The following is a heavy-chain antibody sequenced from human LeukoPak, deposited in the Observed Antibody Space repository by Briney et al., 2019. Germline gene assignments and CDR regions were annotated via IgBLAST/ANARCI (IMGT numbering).Heavy chain of an antibody. CDR1: GFTFSSAC. Sequence: PGGSLRLSCAASGFTFSSACLSWVRQAPGKGLEWVGRIRTKSDGETVDYAAPVKGRFTISRDDSKNTLFLQMNSLKTEDTAVYYCATPALGRRLYYYDYWGLGTLVTVSP. CDR3: ATPALGRRLYYYDY. J-gene: IGHJ4*02. D-gene: IGHD3-16*01. CDR2: IRTKSDGETV. V-gene: IGHV3-15*07.